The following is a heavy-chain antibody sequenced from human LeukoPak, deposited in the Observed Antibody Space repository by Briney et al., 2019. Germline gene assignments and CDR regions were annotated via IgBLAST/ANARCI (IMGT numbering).Heavy chain of an antibody. CDR1: GGSISSGSYY. V-gene: IGHV4-61*02. D-gene: IGHD5-18*01. J-gene: IGHJ6*03. CDR2: IYTSGST. Sequence: KPSETLSLTCTVSGGSISSGSYYWSWIRQPAGKGLEWIGRIYTSGSTNYNPSLKSRVTISVDTSKNQFSLKLSSVTAADTAVYYCARDLGSYGYNYYYYYMDVWGKGTTVTVSS. CDR3: ARDLGSYGYNYYYYYMDV.